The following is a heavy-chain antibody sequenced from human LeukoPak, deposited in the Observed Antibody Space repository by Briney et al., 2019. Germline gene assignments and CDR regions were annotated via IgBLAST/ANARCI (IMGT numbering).Heavy chain of an antibody. CDR3: ARRVAVARRDAFDI. Sequence: ASVKVSCKASGYTFTSYGISWVRQAPGQGLEWMGWISSYNGNTNYAQKLQGRVTMSTDTSTGTAYMELRSLGSDDTAVYYCARRVAVARRDAFDIWGQGTMVTVSS. J-gene: IGHJ3*02. CDR2: ISSYNGNT. V-gene: IGHV1-18*01. CDR1: GYTFTSYG. D-gene: IGHD6-19*01.